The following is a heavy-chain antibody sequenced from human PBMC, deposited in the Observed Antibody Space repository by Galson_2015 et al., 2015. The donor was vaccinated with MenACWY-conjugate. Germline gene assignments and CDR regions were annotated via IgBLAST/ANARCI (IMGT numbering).Heavy chain of an antibody. D-gene: IGHD2-2*02. CDR3: AKDLTLCSSSSCHKDGMDV. Sequence: SLRLSCAASGFTFSSYAMSWVRQAPGKGLQWVSATTGSGGTTYHADSVKGRFTISKDNSKNTLYLQMNSLRAEDTAVYYCAKDLTLCSSSSCHKDGMDVWGQGTTVTVSS. CDR2: TTGSGGTT. J-gene: IGHJ6*02. CDR1: GFTFSSYA. V-gene: IGHV3-23*01.